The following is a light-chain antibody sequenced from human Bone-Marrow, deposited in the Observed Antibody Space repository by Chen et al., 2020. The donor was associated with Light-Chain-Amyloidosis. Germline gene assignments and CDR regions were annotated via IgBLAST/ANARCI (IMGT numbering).Light chain of an antibody. Sequence: SYVLTQPSSVSVAPGQTATIACGGNKIGSTSVHWYQQTPGQAPLLGVYDDSDRPSGTPERLSGANSGNTATLTISRVEAGDEADYYCQVWDRSSDHPVFGGGTKLTVL. J-gene: IGLJ3*02. CDR1: KIGSTS. CDR2: DDS. V-gene: IGLV3-21*02. CDR3: QVWDRSSDHPV.